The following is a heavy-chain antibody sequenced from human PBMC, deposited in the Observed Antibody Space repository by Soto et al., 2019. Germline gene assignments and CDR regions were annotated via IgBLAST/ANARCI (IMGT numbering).Heavy chain of an antibody. CDR3: ASRYCSSTSCHRPFDY. J-gene: IGHJ4*02. Sequence: SETRSLTCTVSGGSISSSSYYWGWIRQPPGKGLEWIGSIYYSGSTYYNPSLKRRVTISVDTSKNQFSLKLSSVTAADTAVYYCASRYCSSTSCHRPFDYWGQGTLVTVSS. CDR2: IYYSGST. CDR1: GGSISSSSYY. D-gene: IGHD2-2*01. V-gene: IGHV4-39*01.